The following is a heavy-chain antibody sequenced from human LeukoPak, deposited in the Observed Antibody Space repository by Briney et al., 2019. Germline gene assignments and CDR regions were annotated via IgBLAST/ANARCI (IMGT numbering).Heavy chain of an antibody. J-gene: IGHJ2*01. Sequence: PGGSLRLSCAASRFTFSSYAISWVRQAPGQGLEWVSGISGSGGGTYNADSVKGRFTISRDNSKNTLYLQMNSLRAEDTAVYYCAKNGVSYWYFDLWGRGTLVTVSS. CDR3: AKNGVSYWYFDL. CDR1: RFTFSSYA. CDR2: ISGSGGGT. V-gene: IGHV3-23*01. D-gene: IGHD2-8*01.